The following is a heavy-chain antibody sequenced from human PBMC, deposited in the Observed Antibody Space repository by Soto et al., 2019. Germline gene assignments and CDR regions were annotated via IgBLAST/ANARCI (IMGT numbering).Heavy chain of an antibody. V-gene: IGHV4-34*01. CDR2: INHSGST. Sequence: QVQLQQWGAGLLKPSETLSLTCAVYGGSFSGYYWSWIRQPPGKGLEWIGEINHSGSTNYNPSLKSRVTITVDTSKNQFSLKLSSVTAADTAVYYCARRVVVVAATYYYYYYGMDFWCQGTTVTVSS. CDR1: GGSFSGYY. D-gene: IGHD2-15*01. CDR3: ARRVVVVAATYYYYYYGMDF. J-gene: IGHJ6*02.